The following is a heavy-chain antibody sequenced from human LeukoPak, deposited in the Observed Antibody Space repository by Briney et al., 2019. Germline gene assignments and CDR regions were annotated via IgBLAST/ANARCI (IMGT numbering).Heavy chain of an antibody. CDR2: INHSGST. CDR1: GGSFSGYY. V-gene: IGHV4-34*01. D-gene: IGHD3-3*01. CDR3: ARVRFWNFWFDP. Sequence: PSETLSLTCAVYGGSFSGYYWSWIRQPPGKGLEWIGEINHSGSTNYNPSLKSRVTISVDTSKNQFSLKLSSVTAADTAVYYCARVRFWNFWFDPWGQGTLVTVSS. J-gene: IGHJ5*02.